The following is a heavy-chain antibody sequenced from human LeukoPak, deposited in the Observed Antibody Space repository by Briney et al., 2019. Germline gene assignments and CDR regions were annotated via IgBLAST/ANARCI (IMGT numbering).Heavy chain of an antibody. Sequence: ASVKVSCKASGYTFTNYDINWLRQATGQGLEWMGWMNPNSGNTSYAQKFQGRVTMTRDTSISTAYMELSSLRSEDTAVYYCAKDISPRDGATPELDYWGQGTLVTVSS. J-gene: IGHJ4*02. V-gene: IGHV1-8*01. CDR2: MNPNSGNT. CDR3: AKDISPRDGATPELDY. D-gene: IGHD1-26*01. CDR1: GYTFTNYD.